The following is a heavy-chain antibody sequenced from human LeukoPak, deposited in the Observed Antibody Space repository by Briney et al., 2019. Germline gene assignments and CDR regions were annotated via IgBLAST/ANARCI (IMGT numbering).Heavy chain of an antibody. J-gene: IGHJ3*02. Sequence: PSETLSLTCAVSGDSFSSHYWTWIRQSPGTGLEWIGYISHIGRTNYNPSLKSRVTISIDTSKNQFSLKLRSVTAADTAVYYCARDLVTVTKGFDIWGQGTMVTVSS. CDR3: ARDLVTVTKGFDI. V-gene: IGHV4-59*11. CDR2: ISHIGRT. D-gene: IGHD4-17*01. CDR1: GDSFSSHY.